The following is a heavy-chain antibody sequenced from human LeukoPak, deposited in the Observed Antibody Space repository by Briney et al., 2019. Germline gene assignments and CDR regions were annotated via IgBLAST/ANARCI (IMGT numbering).Heavy chain of an antibody. D-gene: IGHD6-19*01. CDR3: ARRPSRGWGSDWYFDL. CDR1: GASISDDY. V-gene: IGHV4-59*01. Sequence: SETLSLTCGVSGASISDDYWSWIRQPPGKGLEWIGYFYYGGTTDSNPSLKRRVTISVDTSKNQFSLRLRSVTAADTAVYFCARRPSRGWGSDWYFDLWGRGTLVTVSS. J-gene: IGHJ2*01. CDR2: FYYGGTT.